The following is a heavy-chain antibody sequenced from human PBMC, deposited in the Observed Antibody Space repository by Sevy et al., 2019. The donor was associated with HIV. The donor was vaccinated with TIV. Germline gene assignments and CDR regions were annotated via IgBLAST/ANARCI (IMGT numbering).Heavy chain of an antibody. CDR2: IKRKTDVGTT. CDR1: GFTFSNAW. D-gene: IGHD3-10*01. Sequence: GGSLRLSCAASGFTFSNAWMSWVRQAPGKGLEWVGRIKRKTDVGTTDYAAPVEGRFTISNDYSKNTLYLQMNSRKTEEPAIYYCTTDSKKRGLSALLDYWGQGTLVTVSS. CDR3: TTDSKKRGLSALLDY. V-gene: IGHV3-15*01. J-gene: IGHJ4*02.